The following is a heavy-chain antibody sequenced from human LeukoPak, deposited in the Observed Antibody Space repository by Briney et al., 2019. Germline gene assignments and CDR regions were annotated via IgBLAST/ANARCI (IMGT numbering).Heavy chain of an antibody. CDR1: GYSFTDYY. CDR2: INPNTGTT. V-gene: IGHV1-2*02. CDR3: ARDLGIAVAAYFDY. Sequence: ASVKVSCRTSGYSFTDYYLNWVRQAPGEGLEWMGWINPNTGTTNYAQRFQGRVTMTRDTSTSTVYMELSSLRSEDTAVYYCARDLGIAVAAYFDYWGQGTLVTVSS. J-gene: IGHJ4*02. D-gene: IGHD6-19*01.